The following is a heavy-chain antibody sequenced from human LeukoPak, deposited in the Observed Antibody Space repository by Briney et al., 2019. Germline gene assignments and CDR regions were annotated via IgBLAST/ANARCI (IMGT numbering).Heavy chain of an antibody. J-gene: IGHJ5*02. Sequence: GGSLRLSCAASGFTFSNYWIHWVRQAPGKGLVWVSRINSDGRSTDYAASVEGRFTISRDNSKNTLYLQMNSLRAEDTAVYYCARDSSPYSSSWYNWFDPWGQGTLVTVSS. V-gene: IGHV3-74*01. CDR2: INSDGRST. CDR1: GFTFSNYW. D-gene: IGHD6-13*01. CDR3: ARDSSPYSSSWYNWFDP.